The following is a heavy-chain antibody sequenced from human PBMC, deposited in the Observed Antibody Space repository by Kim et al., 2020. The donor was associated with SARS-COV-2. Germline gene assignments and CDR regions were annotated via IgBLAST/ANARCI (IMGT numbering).Heavy chain of an antibody. CDR3: ARDGLGYCSSGSCYSGYFDL. Sequence: RFTISRDNAKNSLYLQMNSLRAEDTAVYYCARDGLGYCSSGSCYSGYFDLWGRGTLVTVSS. V-gene: IGHV3-11*01. J-gene: IGHJ2*01. D-gene: IGHD2-15*01.